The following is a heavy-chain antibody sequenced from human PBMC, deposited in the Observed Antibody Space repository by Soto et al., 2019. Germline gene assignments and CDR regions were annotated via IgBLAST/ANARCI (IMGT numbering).Heavy chain of an antibody. J-gene: IGHJ5*02. Sequence: ASVKVSCKASGYTFTSYGISWVRQAPGQGLEWMGWISAYNGNTNYAQKLQGRVTMTTDTSTSAAYMELRSLRSDDTAVYYCARDVYCSSTSCYTELFDPWGQGTLVTVSS. CDR3: ARDVYCSSTSCYTELFDP. CDR2: ISAYNGNT. V-gene: IGHV1-18*04. CDR1: GYTFTSYG. D-gene: IGHD2-2*02.